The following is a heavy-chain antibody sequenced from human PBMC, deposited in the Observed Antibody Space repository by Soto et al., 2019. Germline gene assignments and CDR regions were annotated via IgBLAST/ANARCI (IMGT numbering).Heavy chain of an antibody. CDR1: GGSISSGDYY. J-gene: IGHJ5*02. D-gene: IGHD3-16*01. Sequence: SETLSLTCTVSGGSISSGDYYWSWIRQPPGKGLEWIGYIYYSGSTYYNPSLKSRVTISVDTSKNQFSLKLSSVTAADTAVYYCARDWGSPLNWFDPWGQGTLVTVSS. CDR3: ARDWGSPLNWFDP. CDR2: IYYSGST. V-gene: IGHV4-30-4*01.